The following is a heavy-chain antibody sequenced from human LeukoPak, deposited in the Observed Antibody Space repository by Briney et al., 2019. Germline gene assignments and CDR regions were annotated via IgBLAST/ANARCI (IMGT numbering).Heavy chain of an antibody. D-gene: IGHD2-15*01. CDR1: GFTFRSYA. J-gene: IGHJ4*02. Sequence: GGSLRLSCAASGFTFRSYAMNWVRQASGKGLKWVSGISGSGGSTYYADSVKGRFTISRDNSKSSLYLQMNSLRAEDTAVYYCAKDPCSGASCYSFDYWGQGTLVTVSS. CDR2: ISGSGGST. CDR3: AKDPCSGASCYSFDY. V-gene: IGHV3-23*01.